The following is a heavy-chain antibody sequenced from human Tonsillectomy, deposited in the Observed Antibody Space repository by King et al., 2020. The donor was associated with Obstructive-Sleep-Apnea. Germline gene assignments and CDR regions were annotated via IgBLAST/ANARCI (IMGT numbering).Heavy chain of an antibody. J-gene: IGHJ4*02. V-gene: IGHV3-23*04. CDR3: AKDRTLYGSGSYSYFDF. Sequence: VQLVESGGNLEQPGGSLRLSCAASGFTFSSYAMSWVRQAPGKGLEWVSAISGSAGSTYYADSVKGRFTISRDNSKNTLYLQVNSLRAEDTAVYYCAKDRTLYGSGSYSYFDFWGQGTLVTVSS. CDR1: GFTFSSYA. D-gene: IGHD3-10*01. CDR2: ISGSAGST.